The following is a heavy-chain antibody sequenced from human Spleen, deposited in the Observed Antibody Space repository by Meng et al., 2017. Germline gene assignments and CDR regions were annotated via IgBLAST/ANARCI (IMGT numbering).Heavy chain of an antibody. CDR2: INPSGGST. Sequence: ASVKVSCKASGYTFTSYYMHWVRQAPGQGLEWMGIINPSGGSTSYAQKFQGRVTMTRNTSTSTAYMELISLRSEDTAVYYCAISIAVASPTGRYFDYWGQGTLVTVSS. CDR3: AISIAVASPTGRYFDY. CDR1: GYTFTSYY. D-gene: IGHD6-19*01. V-gene: IGHV1-46*01. J-gene: IGHJ4*02.